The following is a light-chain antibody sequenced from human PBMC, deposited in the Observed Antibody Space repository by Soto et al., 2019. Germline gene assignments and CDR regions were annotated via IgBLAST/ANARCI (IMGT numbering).Light chain of an antibody. V-gene: IGLV1-44*01. CDR2: TNN. Sequence: QSVLTQPPSAPGTPGQSVTTSCSGGSSNIGSDTVNWYQHLPGTAPKLLIYTNNQRPSGVPDRFSGSKSGTSASLTISGLQSEDEAEYYCASWDDSLNGYVFGTGTKVTVL. CDR1: SSNIGSDT. CDR3: ASWDDSLNGYV. J-gene: IGLJ1*01.